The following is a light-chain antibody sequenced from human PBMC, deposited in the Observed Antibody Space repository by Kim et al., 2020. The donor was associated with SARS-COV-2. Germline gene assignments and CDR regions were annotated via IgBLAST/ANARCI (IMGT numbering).Light chain of an antibody. J-gene: IGLJ2*01. CDR3: QVWDGRAVV. Sequence: SVARGQTARMTCGGDNIEKRNVHWYQQRPGQAPILVIYRDSKRPSGIPERVSGSNSGNTATLTISRVQAGDEADYYCQVWDGRAVVFGGGTKLAVL. CDR2: RDS. V-gene: IGLV3-9*01. CDR1: NIEKRN.